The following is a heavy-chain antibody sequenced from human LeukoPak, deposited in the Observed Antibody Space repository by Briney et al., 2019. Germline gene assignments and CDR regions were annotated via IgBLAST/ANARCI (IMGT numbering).Heavy chain of an antibody. CDR3: AQIPGYKVAGDY. Sequence: GGSLRLSCVASGFIFSSCGMHWVRQAPGKGLEWVAFISYDGSNKYYADSVKGRFTISRDNSKNTLYLQMNSLRAEDTAVYYCAQIPGYKVAGDYWGQGTLVTVSS. CDR2: ISYDGSNK. J-gene: IGHJ4*02. V-gene: IGHV3-30*02. D-gene: IGHD3-10*01. CDR1: GFIFSSCG.